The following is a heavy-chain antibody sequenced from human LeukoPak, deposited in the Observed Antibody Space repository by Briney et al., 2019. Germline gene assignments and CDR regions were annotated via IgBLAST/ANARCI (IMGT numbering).Heavy chain of an antibody. V-gene: IGHV3-30*02. D-gene: IGHD6-13*01. Sequence: AGSLRLSCAASGFTFSSYGMHWVRQAPGKGLEWVAFIRYDGSNKYYADSVKGRSTISRENSKNTLYLQMNCLRAEDTAVYYCAKALDELAGSYFESCGQGTLVTVSP. CDR2: IRYDGSNK. CDR1: GFTFSSYG. J-gene: IGHJ4*02. CDR3: AKALDELAGSYFES.